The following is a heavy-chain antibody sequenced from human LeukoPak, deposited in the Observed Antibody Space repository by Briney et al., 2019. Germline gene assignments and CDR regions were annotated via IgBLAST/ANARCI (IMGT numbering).Heavy chain of an antibody. D-gene: IGHD3-3*01. CDR1: GGTFIIYA. CDR3: ARELRFLEWPETGYMDV. Sequence: ASVRVSCKASGGTFIIYAISWGRQAPGQGLEWMGGIIPNFGTANYAQKFQGRVTITTDESTSTAYMELSSLRSEATAAYYCARELRFLEWPETGYMDVWGKGTTVTVSS. J-gene: IGHJ6*03. V-gene: IGHV1-69*05. CDR2: IIPNFGTA.